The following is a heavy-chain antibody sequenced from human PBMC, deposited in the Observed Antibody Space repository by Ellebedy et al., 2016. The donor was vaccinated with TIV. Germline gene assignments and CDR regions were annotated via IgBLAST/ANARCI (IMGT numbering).Heavy chain of an antibody. D-gene: IGHD2-2*01. Sequence: AASVKVSCKASGYPFPNYGVSWVRQAPGQGLEWVGWISAYNCNTKSGQKFQGRISLPTDTSMGTAYMELRSLRSDDTGVYFCARDVPADAAALLDYWGQGTRVTVSS. CDR3: ARDVPADAAALLDY. V-gene: IGHV1-18*04. CDR1: GYPFPNYG. CDR2: ISAYNCNT. J-gene: IGHJ4*02.